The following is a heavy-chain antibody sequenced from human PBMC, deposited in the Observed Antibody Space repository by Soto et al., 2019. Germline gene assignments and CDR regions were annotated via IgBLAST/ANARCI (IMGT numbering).Heavy chain of an antibody. CDR3: ARQQWLVIRGAFDI. Sequence: EVQLLESGGGLVQPGGSLRLSCAASGFTVSSNYMSWVRQAPGKGLEWVSVIYSGGSTYYADSVKGRFTISRDNSKNTLYLQMNSLRAEDTAVYYCARQQWLVIRGAFDIWGQGTMVTVSS. CDR1: GFTVSSNY. D-gene: IGHD6-19*01. CDR2: IYSGGST. V-gene: IGHV3-53*01. J-gene: IGHJ3*02.